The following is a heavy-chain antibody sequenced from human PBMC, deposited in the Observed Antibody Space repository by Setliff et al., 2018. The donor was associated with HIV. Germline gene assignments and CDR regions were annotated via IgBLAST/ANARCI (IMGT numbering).Heavy chain of an antibody. Sequence: GSLRLSCAASGFTFNNAWMTWVRQAPGKGLEWVGRIMSGTDGGPVDYAAPVKGRFTMSRDSAKNTLYLQMNSLRVEDTAVYYCVKWNYPNSWGQGTLVTVSS. V-gene: IGHV3-15*05. CDR1: GFTFNNAW. CDR2: IMSGTDGGPV. CDR3: VKWNYPNS. J-gene: IGHJ4*02. D-gene: IGHD1-7*01.